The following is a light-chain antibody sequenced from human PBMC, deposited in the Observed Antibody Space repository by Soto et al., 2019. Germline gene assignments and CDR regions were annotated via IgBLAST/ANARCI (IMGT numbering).Light chain of an antibody. CDR2: CAS. Sequence: DIVMTQSPDSLAVSLGERSTFNCNSSQTILHNSNKKHYLAWHQQTPGQSPMLLIYCASTRESAVPDRSTESELGTGVQLTSGTMHVHGVANSSNNYCCNIQWTHRQGTK. CDR1: QTILHNSNKKHY. CDR3: NYCCNIQWT. V-gene: IGKV4-1*01. J-gene: IGKJ1*01.